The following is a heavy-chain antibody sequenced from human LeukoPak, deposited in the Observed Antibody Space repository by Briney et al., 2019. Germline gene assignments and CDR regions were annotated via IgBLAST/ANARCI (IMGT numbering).Heavy chain of an antibody. CDR2: IWYDGSNK. V-gene: IGHV3-33*01. J-gene: IGHJ4*02. Sequence: GGSLRLSCAASGFTFSSYGMHWVRQAPGKGLEWVAVIWYDGSNKYYADSVKGRFTISRDNSKNTLYLQMNSLRAEDTAVYYCAMERRELPLFDYWGQGTLVTVSS. CDR1: GFTFSSYG. CDR3: AMERRELPLFDY. D-gene: IGHD1-26*01.